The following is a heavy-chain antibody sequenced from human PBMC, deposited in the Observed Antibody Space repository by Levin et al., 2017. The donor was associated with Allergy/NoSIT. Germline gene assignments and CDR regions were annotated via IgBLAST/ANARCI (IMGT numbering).Heavy chain of an antibody. Sequence: AASVKVSCKASRYIFSDYFIHWVRQAPGQGLEWMGWINPHSGDTKYAQEFQGRVTMTRDTSISTAYTELTRLTSDDTAVYYCARDLYNDDSVFGYWGQGTLVNVFS. J-gene: IGHJ4*02. D-gene: IGHD3-22*01. CDR2: INPHSGDT. V-gene: IGHV1-2*02. CDR1: RYIFSDYF. CDR3: ARDLYNDDSVFGY.